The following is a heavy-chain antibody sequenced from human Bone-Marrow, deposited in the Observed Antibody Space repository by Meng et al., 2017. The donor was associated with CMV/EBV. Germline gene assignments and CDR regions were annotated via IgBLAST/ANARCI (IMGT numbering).Heavy chain of an antibody. CDR1: GYTFTGYY. V-gene: IGHV3-74*01. D-gene: IGHD1-26*01. CDR2: INSDGSST. CDR3: ASASGSRF. J-gene: IGHJ6*01. Sequence: SCKASGYTFTGYYMHWVRQAPGKGLVWVSRINSDGSSTSYADSVKGRFTISRDNAKNTLYLQMNSLRAEDTAVYYCASASGSRFWGQGKRVTVSS.